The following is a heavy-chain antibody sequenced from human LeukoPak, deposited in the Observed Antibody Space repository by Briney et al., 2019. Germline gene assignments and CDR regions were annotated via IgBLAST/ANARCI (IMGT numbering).Heavy chain of an antibody. CDR2: IIPILGIA. J-gene: IGHJ4*02. CDR3: ARDKQLWLLFDY. D-gene: IGHD5-18*01. V-gene: IGHV1-69*04. Sequence: SVKVSCKASGGTFSSYAISWVRQAPGQGLEWMGRIIPILGIANYAQKFQGRVTITADKSTSTAYMELSSLRSEDTAVYYCARDKQLWLLFDYWGQGTLVTVSS. CDR1: GGTFSSYA.